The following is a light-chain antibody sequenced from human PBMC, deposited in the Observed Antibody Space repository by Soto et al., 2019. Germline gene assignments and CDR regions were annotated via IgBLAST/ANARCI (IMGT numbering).Light chain of an antibody. CDR3: SSYTTNHTRV. V-gene: IGLV2-14*01. J-gene: IGLJ3*02. CDR2: EAY. CDR1: SNDIGGYNY. Sequence: QSALTQPASVSGSPGQSINFSCTGSSNDIGGYNYVSWFQHHPDKAPTHIIYEAYDRPSGVSNRFSGSKSGNTASLTISGLQPEDEDDYYCSSYTTNHTRVFGGGTKLTVL.